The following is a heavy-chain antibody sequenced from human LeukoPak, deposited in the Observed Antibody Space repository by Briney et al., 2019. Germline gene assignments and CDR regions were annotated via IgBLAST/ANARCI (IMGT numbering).Heavy chain of an antibody. J-gene: IGHJ4*02. Sequence: SETLSLTCTVSGGSISSGGYYWSWIRQHPGKGLEWIGYIYYSGSTYYNPSLKSRVTISVDTSKNQSSLKLSSVTAADTAVYYCARAMVYAKGPFDYWGQGTLVTVSS. V-gene: IGHV4-31*03. CDR1: GGSISSGGYY. D-gene: IGHD2-8*01. CDR2: IYYSGST. CDR3: ARAMVYAKGPFDY.